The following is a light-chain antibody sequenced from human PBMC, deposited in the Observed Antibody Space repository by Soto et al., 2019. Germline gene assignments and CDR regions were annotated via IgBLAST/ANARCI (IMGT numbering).Light chain of an antibody. J-gene: IGLJ1*01. CDR1: SSDVGAYNY. CDR3: SSFTSRFTFV. V-gene: IGLV2-14*01. Sequence: QSVLTQPASVSGSPGQSITISCTGTSSDVGAYNYVSWYQQHPGKAPKLMIYEVSKRPSGVPDRFSGSKSGNTASLTISGLQAEDEADYYCSSFTSRFTFVFGTGTKVTVL. CDR2: EVS.